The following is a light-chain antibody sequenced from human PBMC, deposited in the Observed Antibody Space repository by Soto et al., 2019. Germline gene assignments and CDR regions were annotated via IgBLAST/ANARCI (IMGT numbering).Light chain of an antibody. V-gene: IGLV1-44*01. Sequence: QSVLTQPPSVSGTPGQRVTISCSGSSSNIGSHLVNWYQQVPGTAPRLLIYTNNQRPSGVPDRSSDSKSGTSASLAISGLQSEDEADYYCAAWDGSLQSWVFGGGTKLTVL. CDR2: TNN. CDR1: SSNIGSHL. CDR3: AAWDGSLQSWV. J-gene: IGLJ3*02.